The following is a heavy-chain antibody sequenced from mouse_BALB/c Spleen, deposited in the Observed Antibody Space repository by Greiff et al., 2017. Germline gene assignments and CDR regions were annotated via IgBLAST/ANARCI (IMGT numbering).Heavy chain of an antibody. V-gene: IGHV2-6-2*01. D-gene: IGHD2-10*01. Sequence: VQRVESGPDLVAPSQSLSITCTVSGFSLTSYGVHWVRQPPGKGLEWLVVIWSDGSTTYNSALKSRLSISKDNSKSQVFLKMNSLQTDDTAMYYCARGGILLYAMDYWGQGTSVTVSS. CDR3: ARGGILLYAMDY. CDR1: GFSLTSYG. CDR2: IWSDGST. J-gene: IGHJ4*01.